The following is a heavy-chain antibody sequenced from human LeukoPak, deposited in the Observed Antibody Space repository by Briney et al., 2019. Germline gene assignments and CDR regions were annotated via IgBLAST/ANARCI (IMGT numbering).Heavy chain of an antibody. Sequence: PGGSLRLSCAASGFTFSSHGMHWVRQAPGKGLEWVAFVRSDGTTKYYTDSVKGRFTISRDNSKNTMYLQMNSLRGEDTAVYYCAKDQPRAYFDSWGQGTLVTVSS. CDR2: VRSDGTTK. CDR1: GFTFSSHG. CDR3: AKDQPRAYFDS. V-gene: IGHV3-30*02. J-gene: IGHJ4*02. D-gene: IGHD2-2*01.